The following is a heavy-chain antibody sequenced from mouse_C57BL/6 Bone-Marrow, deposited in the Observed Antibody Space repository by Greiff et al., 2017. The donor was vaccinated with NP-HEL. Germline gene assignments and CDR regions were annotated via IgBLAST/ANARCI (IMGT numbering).Heavy chain of an antibody. CDR3: ARNYYGSRGGMDY. CDR1: GFSLTSYG. D-gene: IGHD1-1*01. Sequence: VKLQESGPGLVAPSQSLSITCTVSGFSLTSYGVHCVRQPPGKGLEWLVVIWSDGSTTYNSALKSRLSISKDNSKSQVFLKMNSLQTDDTAMYYCARNYYGSRGGMDYWGQGTSVTVSS. J-gene: IGHJ4*01. CDR2: IWSDGST. V-gene: IGHV2-6*02.